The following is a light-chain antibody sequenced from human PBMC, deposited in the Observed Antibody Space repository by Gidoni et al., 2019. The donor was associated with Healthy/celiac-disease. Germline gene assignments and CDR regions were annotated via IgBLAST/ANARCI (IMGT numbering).Light chain of an antibody. CDR3: QSYDSSLSGSTV. CDR2: GNS. J-gene: IGLJ2*01. V-gene: IGLV1-40*01. Sequence: QSVLTQPPSVSGAPGQRVTISCTGSSSNIGAGYDVNWYQQLPGTAPKPLIYGNSNRPSGVPDRFSGSKSGTSASLAITGLQAEDEADYYCQSYDSSLSGSTVFGGGTKLTVL. CDR1: SSNIGAGYD.